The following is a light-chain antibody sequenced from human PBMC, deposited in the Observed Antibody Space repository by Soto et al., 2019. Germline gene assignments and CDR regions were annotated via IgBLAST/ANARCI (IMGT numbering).Light chain of an antibody. J-gene: IGLJ1*01. V-gene: IGLV2-14*03. CDR2: DVS. Sequence: QSALTQPASVSGSPGQSITLSCTGTSSDVGAYNPVSWYQQLPGKAPKLIIYDVSPRPSGVSNRFSGSKSGNTATLTISGLQAEDEADYYCSSSTTSTTRVFGTGTKVTVL. CDR1: SSDVGAYNP. CDR3: SSSTTSTTRV.